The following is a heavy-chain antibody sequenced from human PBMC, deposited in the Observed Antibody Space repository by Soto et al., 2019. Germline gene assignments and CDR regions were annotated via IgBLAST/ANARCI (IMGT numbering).Heavy chain of an antibody. Sequence: SETLSLTCTVSGGSISSYYWSWIRQPPGKGLEWIGYIYYSGSTNYNPSLKSRVTISVDTSKNQFSLKLSSGTAADTAVYYCARHKTSGYSYGYFAFDIWGQGTMVTVSS. V-gene: IGHV4-59*08. CDR3: ARHKTSGYSYGYFAFDI. CDR2: IYYSGST. J-gene: IGHJ3*02. CDR1: GGSISSYY. D-gene: IGHD5-18*01.